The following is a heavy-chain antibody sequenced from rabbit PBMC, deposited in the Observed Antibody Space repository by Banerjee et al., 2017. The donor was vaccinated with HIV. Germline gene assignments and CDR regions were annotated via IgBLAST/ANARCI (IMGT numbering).Heavy chain of an antibody. J-gene: IGHJ4*01. D-gene: IGHD4-2*01. CDR2: IYAGSSGTT. V-gene: IGHV1S45*01. CDR1: GFDFSSSYC. Sequence: QEQLKETGGGLVQPGGSLTLSCKASGFDFSSSYCICWVRQAPGKGLEWIACIYAGSSGTTYYASWAKGRFTISKTSSTTVTLQMTSLTAADTATYLCARNAGYAGYGYVFNLWGQGTLVTVS. CDR3: ARNAGYAGYGYVFNL.